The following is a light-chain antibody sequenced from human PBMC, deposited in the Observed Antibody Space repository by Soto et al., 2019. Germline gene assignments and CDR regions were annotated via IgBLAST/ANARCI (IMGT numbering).Light chain of an antibody. CDR2: EVS. CDR1: SSDVDVGGYNY. V-gene: IGLV2-8*01. CDR3: SSYAGSNNFGV. Sequence: QSALTQPPSASGSPGQSVTISCTGTSSDVDVGGYNYVSWYQQHPGKAPKLMIYEVSKRPSGVPDRFSGSKSGNTASLTVSGLQAEDEADYYCSSYAGSNNFGVFGTGTKLTVL. J-gene: IGLJ1*01.